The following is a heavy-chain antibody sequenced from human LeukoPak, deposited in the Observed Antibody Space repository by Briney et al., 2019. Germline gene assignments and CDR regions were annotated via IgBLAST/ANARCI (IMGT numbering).Heavy chain of an antibody. J-gene: IGHJ4*02. V-gene: IGHV1-46*01. Sequence: GASVKVSCKASGYTFTSYYMHWVRQAPGQGLEWMGIINPSGGSTSYAQKFQGRVTMTRDTSTSTVYMELSSLRSEDTAVYYCARGNPLLMITFGGLFDYWGQGTLVTVSS. CDR1: GYTFTSYY. D-gene: IGHD3-16*01. CDR2: INPSGGST. CDR3: ARGNPLLMITFGGLFDY.